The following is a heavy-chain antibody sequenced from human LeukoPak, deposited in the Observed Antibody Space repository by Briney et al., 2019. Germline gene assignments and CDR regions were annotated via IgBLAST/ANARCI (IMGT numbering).Heavy chain of an antibody. CDR2: LNPGGGTT. J-gene: IGHJ3*02. CDR3: ARTYCGGDCYLNDAFDI. D-gene: IGHD2-21*01. V-gene: IGHV1-46*01. Sequence: GASVKVSCKTSGYTFTSFYIHWLRQAPGQGLEWMGFLNPGGGTTSYAQKFQGRVIMTRDTSTSTVYMELSRLRSDDTAVYYCARTYCGGDCYLNDAFDIWGQGTMVTVSS. CDR1: GYTFTSFY.